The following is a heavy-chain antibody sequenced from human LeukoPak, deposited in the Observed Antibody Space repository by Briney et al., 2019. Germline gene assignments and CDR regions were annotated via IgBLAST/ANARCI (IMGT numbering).Heavy chain of an antibody. V-gene: IGHV4-39*01. J-gene: IGHJ4*02. Sequence: PSETLSLTCTVSGGSISGTTFYWGWIRQPPGKGLEWIGSTLYSGSTYYNPSLKSRVTISVDTSKNQFSLKLSSVTAADTAVYFCARLRYYDSSGYWYYFDYWGQGTLVTVSS. CDR3: ARLRYYDSSGYWYYFDY. CDR2: TLYSGST. CDR1: GGSISGTTFY. D-gene: IGHD3-22*01.